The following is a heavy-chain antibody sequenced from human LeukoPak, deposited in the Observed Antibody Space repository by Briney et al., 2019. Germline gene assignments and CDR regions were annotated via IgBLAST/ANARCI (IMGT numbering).Heavy chain of an antibody. D-gene: IGHD3-22*01. V-gene: IGHV6-1*01. CDR3: ARDLRGYYDSSGSPLGLRGYYYYYGMDV. J-gene: IGHJ6*02. CDR1: GDSVSSNSAA. Sequence: SQTLSLTCAISGDSVSSNSAAWNWIRQSPSRGLEWLGRTYYRSKWYNDYAVSVKSRITINPDTSKNQFSPQLNSVTPEDTAVYYCARDLRGYYDSSGSPLGLRGYYYYYGMDVWGQGTTVTVSS. CDR2: TYYRSKWYN.